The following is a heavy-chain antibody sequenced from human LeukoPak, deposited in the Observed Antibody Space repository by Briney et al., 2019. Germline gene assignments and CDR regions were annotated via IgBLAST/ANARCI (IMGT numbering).Heavy chain of an antibody. CDR3: ARDESGGSYDAFDI. CDR2: IYYSGST. V-gene: IGHV4-30-4*01. CDR1: GGSISSGDYY. Sequence: PSETLSLTCTVSGGSISSGDYYWSWLRQPPGKGLEWIGYIYYSGSTYYNPSLKSRVTISVDTSKNQFSLKLSSVTAADTAVYYCARDESGGSYDAFDIWGQGTMVTVSS. D-gene: IGHD1-26*01. J-gene: IGHJ3*02.